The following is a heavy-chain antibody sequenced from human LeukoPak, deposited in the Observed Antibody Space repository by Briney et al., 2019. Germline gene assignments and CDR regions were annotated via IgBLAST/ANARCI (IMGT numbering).Heavy chain of an antibody. CDR1: GYTFTSYA. V-gene: IGHV1-3*04. CDR2: INTGNGNT. D-gene: IGHD2-2*01. CDR3: ARGRECSSASCYWTFDY. J-gene: IGHJ4*02. Sequence: ASVKVSCKASGYTFTSYAIHWVRQAPGQRLEWMGWINTGNGNTKYSQKFQGSVTITRDMSASTVYMELRSLRSGDTAMYYCARGRECSSASCYWTFDYWGQGTLVPVSS.